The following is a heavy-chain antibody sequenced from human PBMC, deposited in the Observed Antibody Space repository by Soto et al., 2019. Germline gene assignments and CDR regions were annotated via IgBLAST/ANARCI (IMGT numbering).Heavy chain of an antibody. CDR3: MRPRDCSSTSCYFPFAT. J-gene: IGHJ3*02. CDR1: GGSISSYY. V-gene: IGHV4-59*08. D-gene: IGHD2-2*01. Sequence: QVQLQESGPGLVKPSETLSLTCTVSGGSISSYYWSWIRQPPGKGLEWIGYIYYSGSTNYNPSLNRRVSISAHTSNNQFSLKLSSVTAADRAVYDCMRPRDCSSTSCYFPFATWGQGTMVTVSS. CDR2: IYYSGST.